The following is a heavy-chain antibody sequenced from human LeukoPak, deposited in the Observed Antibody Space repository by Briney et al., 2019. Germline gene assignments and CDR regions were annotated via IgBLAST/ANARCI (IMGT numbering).Heavy chain of an antibody. CDR3: ARVPPYDFWSGYPSEFDY. Sequence: ASVKVSCKASGGTFSTYAISWVRQAPGQGLEWMGWINPNSGGTNYAQKFQGRVTMTRDTSISTAYMELSRLRSDDTAVYYCARVPPYDFWSGYPSEFDYWGQGTLVTVSS. CDR1: GGTFSTYA. V-gene: IGHV1-2*02. D-gene: IGHD3-3*01. CDR2: INPNSGGT. J-gene: IGHJ4*02.